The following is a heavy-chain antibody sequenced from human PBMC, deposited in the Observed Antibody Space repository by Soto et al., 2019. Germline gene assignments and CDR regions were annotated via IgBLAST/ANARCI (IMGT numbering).Heavy chain of an antibody. CDR3: ARDNFGGCTYFDY. CDR2: IYYSGST. CDR1: GGSISSYY. D-gene: IGHD6-19*01. V-gene: IGHV4-59*01. J-gene: IGHJ4*02. Sequence: SETLFLTCTVSGGSISSYYWSWIRQPSGKGLEWIGYIYYSGSTNYNPSLQSRVTISVDTSKNQFSLKLSSVTAADTAVYYCARDNFGGCTYFDYWVQGTLVTVAS.